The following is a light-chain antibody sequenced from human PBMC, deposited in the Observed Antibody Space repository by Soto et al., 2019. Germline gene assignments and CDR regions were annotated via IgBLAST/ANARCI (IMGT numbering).Light chain of an antibody. J-gene: IGKJ1*01. CDR2: GAS. CDR1: QSVSSN. V-gene: IGKV3-15*01. CDR3: QQYNNWPPWT. Sequence: EIVMTQSPATLSVSPGERATLSCRASQSVSSNLAWYQQKPGQAPRLLIYGASTRATGIPARFSGSGSGTEVPLTLSSLQSEDFAVDYCQQYNNWPPWTFGQGTKVEIK.